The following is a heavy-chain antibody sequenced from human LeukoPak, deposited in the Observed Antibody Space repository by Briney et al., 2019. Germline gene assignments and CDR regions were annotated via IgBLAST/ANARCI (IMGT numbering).Heavy chain of an antibody. Sequence: PGGSLRLSCAASGFSFSSHGMSWVRQAPGKGLEWISGIIGGAGSSYYADSVKGRFTISRDNSKNTLYLQMNSLRAEDTAVYYCAKVAKYYYGSETYYFFEHWGQGTPVTASS. CDR2: IIGGAGSS. CDR3: AKVAKYYYGSETYYFFEH. CDR1: GFSFSSHG. D-gene: IGHD3-10*01. J-gene: IGHJ4*02. V-gene: IGHV3-23*01.